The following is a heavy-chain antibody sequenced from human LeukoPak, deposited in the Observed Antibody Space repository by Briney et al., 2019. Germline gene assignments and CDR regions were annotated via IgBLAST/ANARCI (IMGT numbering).Heavy chain of an antibody. Sequence: GGSLRLSCAASGFTFSSYAMSWVRQAPGKGLEWVSGISGSARSTYYTDPVKGRFTISRDNSKNTLSVQMNSLRAEDTAVYYCAKGRYYYGSGSYLDVWGKGTTVTVSS. V-gene: IGHV3-23*01. CDR1: GFTFSSYA. D-gene: IGHD3-10*01. J-gene: IGHJ6*03. CDR2: ISGSARST. CDR3: AKGRYYYGSGSYLDV.